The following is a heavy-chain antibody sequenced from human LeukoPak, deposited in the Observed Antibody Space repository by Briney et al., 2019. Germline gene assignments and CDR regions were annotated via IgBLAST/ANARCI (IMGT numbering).Heavy chain of an antibody. CDR2: ICYDGSDK. CDR1: GFTFSSFG. CDR3: AKGLVNYYHHYMDV. Sequence: PGGSLRLSCAASGFTFSSFGMRWVRQAPGKGLEWVAIICYDGSDKYYADSVKGRFTVSRDNSKNTVYLQMNSLRAEDTALYYCAKGLVNYYHHYMDVWGKGTTVTVSS. V-gene: IGHV3-33*06. D-gene: IGHD3-9*01. J-gene: IGHJ6*03.